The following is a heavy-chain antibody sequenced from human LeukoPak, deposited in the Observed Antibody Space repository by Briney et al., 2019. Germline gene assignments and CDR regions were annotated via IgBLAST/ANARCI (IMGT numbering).Heavy chain of an antibody. V-gene: IGHV4-61*02. D-gene: IGHD1-26*01. J-gene: IGHJ4*02. CDR3: ARGPDHAKVGY. Sequence: SQTLSLTCAVSGGSFTSGNYKWSWLRQPAGKGLEWIGRIYTNGNTDYSPSLKSRVTISIDMSKKQFFLKLSSVTAADTAVYYCARGPDHAKVGYWGQGTLVTVSS. CDR2: IYTNGNT. CDR1: GGSFTSGNYK.